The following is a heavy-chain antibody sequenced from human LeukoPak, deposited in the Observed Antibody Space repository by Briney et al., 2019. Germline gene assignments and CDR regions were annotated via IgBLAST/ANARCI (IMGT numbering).Heavy chain of an antibody. CDR1: GFTFSSYS. D-gene: IGHD3-10*01. Sequence: PGGSLRLSCAASGFTFSSYSMNWVRQAPGKGLEWVSYISSSSSTIYYADSVKGRFTISRDNAKNSLYLQMNSLRAEDTAVYYCVGVAPTGGVLLWFGEILPWGQGTLVTVSS. CDR3: VGVAPTGGVLLWFGEILP. V-gene: IGHV3-48*01. J-gene: IGHJ5*02. CDR2: ISSSSSTI.